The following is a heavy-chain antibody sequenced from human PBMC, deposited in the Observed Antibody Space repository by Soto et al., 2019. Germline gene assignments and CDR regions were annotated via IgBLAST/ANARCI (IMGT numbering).Heavy chain of an antibody. D-gene: IGHD1-7*01. V-gene: IGHV6-1*01. CDR3: VGTTSPQWYQLAF. CDR2: TYYRSRWYN. CDR1: GDSVSSNSAA. J-gene: IGHJ6*04. Sequence: SQTLSLTCAISGDSVSSNSAAWNWIRQSPSRGLEWLGRTYYRSRWYNDYAVSVKSRITVNPDTSKNQFSLHLNSVTPEDTAVYYWVGTTSPQWYQLAFWEKGTTVTVAS.